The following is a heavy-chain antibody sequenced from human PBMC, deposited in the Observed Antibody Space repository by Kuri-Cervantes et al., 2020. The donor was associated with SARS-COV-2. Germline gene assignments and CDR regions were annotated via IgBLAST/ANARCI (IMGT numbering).Heavy chain of an antibody. V-gene: IGHV3-23*01. CDR3: AKEIRATTRFDAFDI. CDR2: ISGSGISK. D-gene: IGHD1-26*01. Sequence: GESLKISCAASGFTFSSYAMSWVRQAPGKGLEWVSAISGSGISKYYADSVKGRFTNSRDNSKNTLYLQINSLRAKDTAVYYCAKEIRATTRFDAFDIWGQGTMVTVSS. CDR1: GFTFSSYA. J-gene: IGHJ3*02.